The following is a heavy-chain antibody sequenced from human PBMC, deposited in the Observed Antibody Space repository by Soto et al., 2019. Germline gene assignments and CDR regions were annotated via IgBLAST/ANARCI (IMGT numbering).Heavy chain of an antibody. J-gene: IGHJ6*02. Sequence: PGGSLRLSCAASGFTFSSYWMSWVRQAPGKGLEWVANIKQDGSEKYYVDSVKGRFTISRDNAKNSLYLQMNSLRAEDTAVYYCARVSLVVTAISPTYYYYGMDVWGQGTTVAVSS. V-gene: IGHV3-7*01. CDR3: ARVSLVVTAISPTYYYYGMDV. CDR1: GFTFSSYW. D-gene: IGHD2-21*02. CDR2: IKQDGSEK.